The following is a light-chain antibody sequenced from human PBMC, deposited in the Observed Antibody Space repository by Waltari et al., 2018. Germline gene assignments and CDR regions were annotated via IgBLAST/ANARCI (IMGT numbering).Light chain of an antibody. CDR3: AGWDDSLTGVV. Sequence: QSVLTQPPSLSGTPGQRVTIPCSGSRSNIGTTYVFGYQQFPGRAPKLLIYLDDHRPSGVPDRFSASKSGSSASLTISGLRPEDEADYHCAGWDDSLTGVVFGGGTKLTV. CDR2: LDD. V-gene: IGLV1-47*01. CDR1: RSNIGTTY. J-gene: IGLJ2*01.